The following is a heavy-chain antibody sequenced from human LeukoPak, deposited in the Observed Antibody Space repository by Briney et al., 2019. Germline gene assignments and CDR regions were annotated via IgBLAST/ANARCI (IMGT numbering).Heavy chain of an antibody. CDR3: ARAGNHRNSGYDY. Sequence: PGRSLRLSCAASGFTFSSYAMHWVRQAPGKGLEWVAVISYDGSNKYYADSVKGRFTISRDNSKNTLYLQMNSLRAEDTAVYYCARAGNHRNSGYDYWGQGTLVTVSS. V-gene: IGHV3-30-3*01. CDR1: GFTFSSYA. D-gene: IGHD5-12*01. J-gene: IGHJ4*02. CDR2: ISYDGSNK.